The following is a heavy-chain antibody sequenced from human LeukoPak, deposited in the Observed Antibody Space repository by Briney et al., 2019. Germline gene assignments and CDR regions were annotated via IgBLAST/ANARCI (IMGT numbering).Heavy chain of an antibody. V-gene: IGHV4-4*07. CDR1: GGSISSYY. CDR3: AREGLNMVRGVIPKEAWGWFDP. J-gene: IGHJ5*02. D-gene: IGHD3-10*01. Sequence: SETLSLTCTVSGGSISSYYWSWTRQPAGKGLEWIGHIYSSGSTNYNPSLKSRVTISVDTSKNQFSLKLSSVTAADTAVYYCAREGLNMVRGVIPKEAWGWFDPWGQGTLVTVSS. CDR2: IYSSGST.